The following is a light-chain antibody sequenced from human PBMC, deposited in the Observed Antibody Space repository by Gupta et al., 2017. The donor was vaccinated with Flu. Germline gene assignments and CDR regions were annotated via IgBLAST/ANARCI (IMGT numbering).Light chain of an antibody. CDR3: QQDSGSQWT. Sequence: EIVLTQSPGTLSLSPGERATLSCRASQSVRGDYLAWYQLIPGQAPRLLIYDASTTASGIPHRFSGSVSGTDFTLTISRLEPEDFAVYFCQQDSGSQWTFGQGTKVEIK. V-gene: IGKV3-20*01. J-gene: IGKJ1*01. CDR2: DAS. CDR1: QSVRGDY.